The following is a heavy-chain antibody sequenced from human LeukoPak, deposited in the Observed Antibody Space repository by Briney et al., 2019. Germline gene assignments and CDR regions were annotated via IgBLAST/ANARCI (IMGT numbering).Heavy chain of an antibody. V-gene: IGHV4-39*01. J-gene: IGHJ5*02. Sequence: PSETLSLTCTVSGGSISSSSYYWGWIRQPPGKGPEWIGSIYYSGSTYYNPSLKSRVTISVDTSKNQFSLKLSSVTAADTAVYYCAGQYDGIAVAGAINWFDPWGQGTLVTVSS. CDR3: AGQYDGIAVAGAINWFDP. CDR2: IYYSGST. CDR1: GGSISSSSYY. D-gene: IGHD6-19*01.